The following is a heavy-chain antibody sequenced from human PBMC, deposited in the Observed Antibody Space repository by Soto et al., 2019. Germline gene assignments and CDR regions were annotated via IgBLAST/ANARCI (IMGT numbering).Heavy chain of an antibody. D-gene: IGHD1-20*01. V-gene: IGHV3-23*01. CDR1: GFTFRGDA. CDR2: VSGSGGMT. J-gene: IGHJ4*02. Sequence: EVQLLESGGDLVQPGGCLRLACVASGFTFRGDAMSWVRQAPGKGLEWVSSVSGSGGMTHSADSVKGRFTISRDNSKNMLYLPMESLRVDDTAFYYCARSEMTYNWNDWGQGTLVTVSS. CDR3: ARSEMTYNWND.